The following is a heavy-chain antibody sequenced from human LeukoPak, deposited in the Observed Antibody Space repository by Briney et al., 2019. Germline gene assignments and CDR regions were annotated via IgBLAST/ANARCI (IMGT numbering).Heavy chain of an antibody. CDR3: ARLSRGGYGSGSYYWSYGMDV. D-gene: IGHD3-10*01. Sequence: SETLSLTCAVYGGSFSGYYWSWIRQPPGKGLEWIGEINHSGSTNYNPSLESRVTISVDTSKNQFSLKLSSVTAADTAVYYCARLSRGGYGSGSYYWSYGMDVWGQGTTVTVSS. J-gene: IGHJ6*02. CDR1: GGSFSGYY. V-gene: IGHV4-34*01. CDR2: INHSGST.